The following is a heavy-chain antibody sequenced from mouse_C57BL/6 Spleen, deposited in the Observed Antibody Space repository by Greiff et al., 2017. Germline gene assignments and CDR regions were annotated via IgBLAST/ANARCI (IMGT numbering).Heavy chain of an antibody. V-gene: IGHV2-2*01. CDR1: GFSLTSYG. Sequence: VKVVESGPGLVQPSQSLSITCTVSGFSLTSYGVHWVRQSPGKGLEWLGVIWSGGSTDYNAAFISRLSTSKDNSKSQVFFRMNSLQADDTAIYYCASPYYYGSSWFAGWGKGTLVTVAA. CDR2: IWSGGST. J-gene: IGHJ3*01. CDR3: ASPYYYGSSWFAG. D-gene: IGHD1-1*01.